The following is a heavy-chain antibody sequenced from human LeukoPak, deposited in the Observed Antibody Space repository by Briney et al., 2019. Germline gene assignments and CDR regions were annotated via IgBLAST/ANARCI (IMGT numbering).Heavy chain of an antibody. Sequence: GSLRLSCAASDFTVSFNYMTWVRQAPGKGLEWVSIIYTSGLTYYADSVKGRFTISRDNSKNTLFLHMSSLRVDDTAVYFCARVRGTLLEIDYWGQGTPVTVSS. V-gene: IGHV3-53*01. CDR2: IYTSGLT. D-gene: IGHD3-3*01. CDR3: ARVRGTLLEIDY. CDR1: DFTVSFNY. J-gene: IGHJ4*02.